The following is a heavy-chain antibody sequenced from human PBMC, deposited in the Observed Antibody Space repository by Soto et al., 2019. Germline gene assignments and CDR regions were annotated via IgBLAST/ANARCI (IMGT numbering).Heavy chain of an antibody. V-gene: IGHV1-18*01. CDR3: ARAAGDSGYDPYYYYYMDV. J-gene: IGHJ6*03. CDR1: GFTFSSYC. Sequence: GGPVKGCCQGSGFTFSSYCISWVRQAPGQGLEWMGWISAYNGNTNYAQKLQGRVTMTTDTSTSTAYMELRSLRSDDTAVYYCARAAGDSGYDPYYYYYMDVWGKGTTVTVSS. D-gene: IGHD5-12*01. CDR2: ISAYNGNT.